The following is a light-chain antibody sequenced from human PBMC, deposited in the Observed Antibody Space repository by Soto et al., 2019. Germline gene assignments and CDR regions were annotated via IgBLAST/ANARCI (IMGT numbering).Light chain of an antibody. Sequence: ENVLTQSPATLSLSPGERATLSCRTSQSVSSSLAWYQQKPGQAPRLLIFDASNRATGVPARFSGSGSGTYFTLTISSLEPEDFAVYYCQHRSNWPPWTFGQGTKVEIK. J-gene: IGKJ1*01. CDR1: QSVSSS. CDR2: DAS. V-gene: IGKV3-11*01. CDR3: QHRSNWPPWT.